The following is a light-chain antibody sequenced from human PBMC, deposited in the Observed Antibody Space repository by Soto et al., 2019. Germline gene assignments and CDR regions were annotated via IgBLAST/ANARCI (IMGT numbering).Light chain of an antibody. CDR2: DAS. V-gene: IGKV1-5*01. J-gene: IGKJ5*01. CDR1: QNIRNW. Sequence: QIVQSSFTPFASVCYSVTIPFRASQNIRNWLAWYQQKPGKAPNPLIYDASSLKSGVPARFSGSGSGTEFTLTISSLQPDDFATYYCQQYNTYSTFGQGTRLEI. CDR3: QQYNTYST.